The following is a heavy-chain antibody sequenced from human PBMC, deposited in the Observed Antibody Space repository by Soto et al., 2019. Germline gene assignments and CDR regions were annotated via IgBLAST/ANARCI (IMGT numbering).Heavy chain of an antibody. D-gene: IGHD6-19*01. V-gene: IGHV3-15*07. CDR1: GFTFSNAW. Sequence: GGSLRLSCAASGFTFSNAWMNWVRQAPGKGLEWVGRIKSKTDGGTTDYAAPVKGRFTISRDDSKNTLYLQMNSLKTEDTAVYYCTTGPIAVAGNFFDYWGQGTLVTVSS. CDR2: IKSKTDGGTT. CDR3: TTGPIAVAGNFFDY. J-gene: IGHJ4*02.